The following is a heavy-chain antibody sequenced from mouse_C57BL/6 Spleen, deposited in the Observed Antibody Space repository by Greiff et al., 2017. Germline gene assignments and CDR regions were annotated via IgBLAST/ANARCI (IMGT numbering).Heavy chain of an antibody. Sequence: VQLQQPGAELVKPGASVTLSCKASGYTFTSYGMHWVKQRPGQGLEWIGILHPNSGSTDYNEKFKVKATLTVDKSASTAYMQLSCLTSEDSAVYESASVRLGAMDYWGQGTSVTVSS. CDR2: LHPNSGST. D-gene: IGHD4-1*01. V-gene: IGHV1-64*01. CDR1: GYTFTSYG. J-gene: IGHJ4*01. CDR3: ASVRLGAMDY.